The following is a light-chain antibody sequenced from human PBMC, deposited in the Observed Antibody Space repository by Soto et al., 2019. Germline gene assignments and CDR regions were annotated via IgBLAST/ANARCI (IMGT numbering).Light chain of an antibody. Sequence: QSALTQPASVSGSPGQSITISCTGTSGDVGTYNLVSWYQHHPGKAPKLMIYEGSNRPSGVSHRFSGSQSGNTASLTISGLQAEDEADYYCFCYAGAVAFGGGTKLTVL. CDR3: FCYAGAVA. CDR2: EGS. V-gene: IGLV2-23*01. J-gene: IGLJ2*01. CDR1: SGDVGTYNL.